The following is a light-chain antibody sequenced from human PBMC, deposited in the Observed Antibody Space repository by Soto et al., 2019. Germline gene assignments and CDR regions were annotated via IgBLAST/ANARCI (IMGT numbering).Light chain of an antibody. CDR3: FSFTTDWTHV. CDR1: SSNIGAGYE. CDR2: GNG. V-gene: IGLV1-40*01. Sequence: QSVLTQPPSVSGAPGQRVTVSCTGTSSNIGAGYEVHWYHQLPGTAPKLLVSGNGNRPSGVPDRLSASKSGTSASLAITGLQAEDEGHYFCFSFTTDWTHVFGTGTKVTVL. J-gene: IGLJ1*01.